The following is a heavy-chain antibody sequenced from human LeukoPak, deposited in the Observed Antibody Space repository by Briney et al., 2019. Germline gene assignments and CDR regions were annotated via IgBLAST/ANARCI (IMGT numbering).Heavy chain of an antibody. CDR1: GGSISSYY. CDR3: ARSVGDGFDY. V-gene: IGHV4-59*08. CDR2: IYYSGST. J-gene: IGHJ4*02. Sequence: SETLSLTCTVSGGSISSYYWSWIRQPPGKGLEWIGYIYYSGSTNCNPSLKSRVTISVDTSKNQFSLKLSSVTAADTAVYYCARSVGDGFDYWGQGTLVTVSS. D-gene: IGHD3-10*01.